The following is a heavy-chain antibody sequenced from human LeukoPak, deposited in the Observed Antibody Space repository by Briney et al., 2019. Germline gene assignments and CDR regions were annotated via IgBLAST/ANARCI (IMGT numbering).Heavy chain of an antibody. D-gene: IGHD2-21*02. Sequence: SEPLTLTCTVSGGPISRYYSSWIRQPPGKALEWIGYIYYSGSTNYNPSLKSRVTISVDTSKNQFSLKLSSVTAADTAVYHCARDSCGGDCSFDYWGQGTLVTVSS. CDR1: GGPISRYY. V-gene: IGHV4-59*01. J-gene: IGHJ4*02. CDR3: ARDSCGGDCSFDY. CDR2: IYYSGST.